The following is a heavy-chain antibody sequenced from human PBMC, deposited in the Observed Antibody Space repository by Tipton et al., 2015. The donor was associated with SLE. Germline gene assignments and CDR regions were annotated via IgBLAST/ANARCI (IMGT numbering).Heavy chain of an antibody. CDR1: GGSISSYY. Sequence: TLSLTCTVSGGSISSYYWSWIRQPPGKGLEWIGYIYTSGSTNYNPSLKSRVTISVDTSKNQFSLKLSSVTAADTAVYYCARDADRADAFDIWGQGTMVTVSS. V-gene: IGHV4-4*09. CDR3: ARDADRADAFDI. CDR2: IYTSGST. J-gene: IGHJ3*02. D-gene: IGHD1-14*01.